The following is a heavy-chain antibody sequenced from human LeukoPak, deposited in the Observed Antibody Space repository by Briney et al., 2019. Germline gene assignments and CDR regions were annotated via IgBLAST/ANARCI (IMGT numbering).Heavy chain of an antibody. CDR3: AGMATGGYAYDY. V-gene: IGHV2-70*11. D-gene: IGHD5-12*01. CDR2: IDWDDNK. J-gene: IGHJ4*02. CDR1: GFSLSTRCMC. Sequence: GPTLMTPTRTLTLSCTFSGFSLSTRCMCVSWIRQPPGKALDWVGRIDWDDNKYSSTSLKTRLTISKDTSKNQVVLTMTNMDPVDTATYYCAGMATGGYAYDYCGQGTLVTVSS.